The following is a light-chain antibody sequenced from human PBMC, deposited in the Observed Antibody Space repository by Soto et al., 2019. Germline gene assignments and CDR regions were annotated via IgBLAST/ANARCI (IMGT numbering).Light chain of an antibody. Sequence: DIQMTQSPSTLSTSVGDRVTITCRASESISSWLAWFQQKPGKAPEVLIDKASSLESGVPSRFSGSGSGTEFTLTISSLQPDDFATYYCQQYKSYPWTCGQGTKVEVK. CDR2: KAS. V-gene: IGKV1-5*03. CDR3: QQYKSYPWT. J-gene: IGKJ1*01. CDR1: ESISSW.